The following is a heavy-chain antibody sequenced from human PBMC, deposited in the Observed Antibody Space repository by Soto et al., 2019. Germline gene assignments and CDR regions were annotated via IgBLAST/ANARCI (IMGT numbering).Heavy chain of an antibody. Sequence: SVKVSCKASGGTFSSYAISWVRQAPGQGLEWMGGIIPIFGTANYAQKFQGRVTITADESTSTAYMELSSLRSEDTAVYYCASDITGTSLSYYYYGMDVWGQGTTVTVSS. CDR3: ASDITGTSLSYYYYGMDV. CDR2: IIPIFGTA. CDR1: GGTFSSYA. D-gene: IGHD1-7*01. J-gene: IGHJ6*02. V-gene: IGHV1-69*13.